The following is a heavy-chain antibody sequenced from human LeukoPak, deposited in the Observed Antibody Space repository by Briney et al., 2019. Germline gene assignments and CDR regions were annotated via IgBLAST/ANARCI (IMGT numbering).Heavy chain of an antibody. V-gene: IGHV7-4-1*02. CDR1: GYTFTSYG. Sequence: ASVKVSRKASGYTFTSYGMNWVRQAPGQGLEWMGWINTNTGNPTYAQGFTGRFAFSLDTSVSTAFLQISSLKAEDTAVYYCARVGGSSWYVDDYWGQGTLVTVSS. CDR3: ARVGGSSWYVDDY. J-gene: IGHJ4*02. CDR2: INTNTGNP. D-gene: IGHD6-13*01.